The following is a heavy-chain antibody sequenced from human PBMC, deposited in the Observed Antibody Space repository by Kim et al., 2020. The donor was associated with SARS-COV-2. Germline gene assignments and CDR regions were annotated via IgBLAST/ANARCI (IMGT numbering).Heavy chain of an antibody. D-gene: IGHD3-10*01. V-gene: IGHV3-15*01. CDR3: TTVLVTMVRGVITWFDP. J-gene: IGHJ5*02. Sequence: VKGRFTISRDDSKNTLYLQMNSLKTEDTAVYYCTTVLVTMVRGVITWFDPWGQGTLVTVSS.